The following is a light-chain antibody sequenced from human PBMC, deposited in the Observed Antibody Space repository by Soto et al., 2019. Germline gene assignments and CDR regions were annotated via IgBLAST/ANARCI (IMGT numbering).Light chain of an antibody. CDR3: QQYANSPLLT. J-gene: IGKJ4*01. V-gene: IGKV3-20*01. CDR1: QTIGRNY. Sequence: EIVLTQSPGTLSLSPGETATLSCRASQTIGRNYLAWYQQKPGQAPRLLIFRTSTRANGIPDRFSGSGSGTDFTLSISRLEPEDFAVYYCQQYANSPLLTFGGGTKVEIK. CDR2: RTS.